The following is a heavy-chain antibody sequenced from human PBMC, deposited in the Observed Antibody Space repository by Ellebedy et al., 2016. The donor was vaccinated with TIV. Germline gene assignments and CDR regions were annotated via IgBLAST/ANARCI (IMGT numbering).Heavy chain of an antibody. CDR1: GGSISRYY. D-gene: IGHD4-17*01. J-gene: IGHJ4*02. CDR3: ARPPDYGDNEGGY. V-gene: IGHV4-4*07. CDR2: IYTSGST. Sequence: SETLSLXXTVSGGSISRYYWSWIRQPAGKGLEWIGRIYTSGSTNYNPSLKSRVTMSVDTSKNQFSLKLSSVTAADTAVYYCARPPDYGDNEGGYWGQGTLVTVSS.